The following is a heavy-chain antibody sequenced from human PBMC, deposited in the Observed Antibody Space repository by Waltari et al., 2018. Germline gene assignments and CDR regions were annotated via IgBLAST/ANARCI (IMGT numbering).Heavy chain of an antibody. CDR2: ISAYNGDT. D-gene: IGHD3-10*01. CDR3: ARSPRERTTTGQGGEGEGREG. CDR1: GYSFTSFG. Sequence: QVELMQPGAEVKKPGASVKVSCKTSGYSFTSFGTSWVRQAPGQGLEWMGWISAYNGDTKYAETLQDRITMTTDTSTNTADREGRNRTAADTAREGGARSPRERTTTGQGGEGEGREGGGKGT. J-gene: IGHJ6*03. V-gene: IGHV1-18*01.